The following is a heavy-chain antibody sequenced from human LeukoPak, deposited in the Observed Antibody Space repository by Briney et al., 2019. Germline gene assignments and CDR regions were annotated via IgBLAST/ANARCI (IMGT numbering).Heavy chain of an antibody. V-gene: IGHV4-38-2*01. D-gene: IGHD6-19*01. Sequence: SETLSLTCAVSGYSISSGYYCGWFRQPPGKGLEWIGSIYHSGSTYYNPSLKSRVTISVDTSKNQFSLKLSSVTAADTAVYYCARARTTYRYSSGWYFDYWGQGTLVTVSS. CDR1: GYSISSGYY. CDR3: ARARTTYRYSSGWYFDY. J-gene: IGHJ4*02. CDR2: IYHSGST.